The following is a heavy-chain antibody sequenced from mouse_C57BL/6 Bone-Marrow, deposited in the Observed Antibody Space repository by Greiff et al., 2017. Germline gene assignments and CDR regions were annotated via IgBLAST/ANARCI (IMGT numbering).Heavy chain of an antibody. CDR2: INPNNGGT. CDR3: ARGSSGPLAMDY. Sequence: VQLQQPGAELVKPGASVKMSCKASGYTFTDYNMHWVKQSHGKSLEWIGYINPNNGGTSYNQKFKGKATLTVNKSSSTAYMELRSLTSEDSAVYYCARGSSGPLAMDYWGQGTSVTVSS. D-gene: IGHD3-2*02. V-gene: IGHV1-22*01. CDR1: GYTFTDYN. J-gene: IGHJ4*01.